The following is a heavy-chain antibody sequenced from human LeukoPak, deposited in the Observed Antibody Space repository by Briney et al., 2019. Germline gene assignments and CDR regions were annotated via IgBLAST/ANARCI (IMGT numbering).Heavy chain of an antibody. Sequence: SGTLSLTRAVYGGSFSGYYWSWIRQPPGKGLEWIGEINHSGSTNYNPSLKSRVTISVDTSKNQFSLKLSSVTAADTAVYYCARGRVGSRWWFDPWGQGTLVTVSS. CDR3: ARGRVGSRWWFDP. J-gene: IGHJ5*02. CDR2: INHSGST. D-gene: IGHD3-10*01. V-gene: IGHV4-34*01. CDR1: GGSFSGYY.